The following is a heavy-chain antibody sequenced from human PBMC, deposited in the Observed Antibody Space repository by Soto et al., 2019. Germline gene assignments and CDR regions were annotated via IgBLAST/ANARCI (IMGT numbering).Heavy chain of an antibody. J-gene: IGHJ3*02. Sequence: QVQLVKSGAEVKKPGSSVKVSCKASGGTFSSYTISWVRQAPGQGLEWMGRIIPILGIANYAQKFQGRVTITADKSTSTAYVERISLRSEDMAVYYCARGRPSIAAAGTDAYDIWGQGTMVTVSS. V-gene: IGHV1-69*02. CDR3: ARGRPSIAAAGTDAYDI. D-gene: IGHD6-13*01. CDR1: GGTFSSYT. CDR2: IIPILGIA.